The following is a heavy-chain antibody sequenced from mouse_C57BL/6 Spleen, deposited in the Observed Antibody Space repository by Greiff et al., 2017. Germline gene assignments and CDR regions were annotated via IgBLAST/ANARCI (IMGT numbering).Heavy chain of an antibody. J-gene: IGHJ3*01. CDR3: TSSLGEHRLRFAY. CDR2: IDPETGGT. Sequence: QVQLQQSGAELVRPGASVTLSCKASGYTFTDYEMHWVKQTPVHGLEWIGAIDPETGGTAYNQKFKGKAILTVDKSSSTAYMELRSLTSEDAAVYYCTSSLGEHRLRFAYWGQGTLVTVSA. CDR1: GYTFTDYE. D-gene: IGHD3-2*02. V-gene: IGHV1-15*01.